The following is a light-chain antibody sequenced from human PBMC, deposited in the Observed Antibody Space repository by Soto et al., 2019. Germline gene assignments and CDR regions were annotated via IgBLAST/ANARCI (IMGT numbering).Light chain of an antibody. Sequence: QSVLTQPASVSGSPGQSITISCTGTSSDFDIYKYVSWYQQHPGKAPKLMIYQVTNRPSGVSNRFSGSTSGNTASLTISGLQAADEADYYCCSYTSSINYVFGTGTKVTVL. V-gene: IGLV2-14*01. CDR1: SSDFDIYKY. J-gene: IGLJ1*01. CDR2: QVT. CDR3: CSYTSSINYV.